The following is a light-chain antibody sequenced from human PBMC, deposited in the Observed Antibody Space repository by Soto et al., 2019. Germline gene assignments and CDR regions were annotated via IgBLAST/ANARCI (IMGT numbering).Light chain of an antibody. Sequence: EIVLTQSPGTLSLSPGERATLSCRASQSVSSSYLAWYQQKPGQAPRLLIYGASSRATGIPDRFSGSGSGTDFTLTISRLEPEDFAVDYCQQYGSSPWTFGPGTKVESK. V-gene: IGKV3-20*01. CDR1: QSVSSSY. CDR3: QQYGSSPWT. J-gene: IGKJ1*01. CDR2: GAS.